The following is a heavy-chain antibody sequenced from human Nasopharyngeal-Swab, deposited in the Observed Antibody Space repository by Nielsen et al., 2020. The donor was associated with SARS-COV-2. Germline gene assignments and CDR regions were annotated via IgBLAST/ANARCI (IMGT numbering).Heavy chain of an antibody. D-gene: IGHD3-9*01. J-gene: IGHJ4*02. V-gene: IGHV3-30*18. CDR3: AKDGVPGDDILTGYPAY. Sequence: GESLKISCAASGFTFSSYGMHWVRQAPGKGLEWVAVISYDGSNKYYADSMKGRFTISRDNSKNTLYLQMNSLRAEDTAVYYCAKDGVPGDDILTGYPAYWGQGTLVTVSS. CDR1: GFTFSSYG. CDR2: ISYDGSNK.